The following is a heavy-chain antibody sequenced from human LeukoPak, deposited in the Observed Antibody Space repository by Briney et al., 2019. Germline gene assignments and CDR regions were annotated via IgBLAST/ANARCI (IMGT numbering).Heavy chain of an antibody. V-gene: IGHV4-59*01. CDR1: GGSISSYY. J-gene: IGHJ5*02. CDR2: IYYSGST. Sequence: PSETLSLTCTVSGGSISSYYWNWIRQPPGKGLEWIGYIYYSGSTNYNPSLKSRVSISVDTSKNQFSLKLSSVTAADTAVYYCARGILLRGWFDPWGQGTLVTVSS. D-gene: IGHD3-10*01. CDR3: ARGILLRGWFDP.